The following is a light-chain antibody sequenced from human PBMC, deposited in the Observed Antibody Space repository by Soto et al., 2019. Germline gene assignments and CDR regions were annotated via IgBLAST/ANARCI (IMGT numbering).Light chain of an antibody. CDR2: AAS. V-gene: IGKV1-9*01. Sequence: IPMTQSPSFLSSSVGDGVTITCRASQGISSYLAWYQQKPGKAPKLLIYAASTLQSGVPSRFSGSGSGTEFTLTISSLQPDDFATYYCQQLSNYPITFGQGTRLEIK. J-gene: IGKJ5*01. CDR1: QGISSY. CDR3: QQLSNYPIT.